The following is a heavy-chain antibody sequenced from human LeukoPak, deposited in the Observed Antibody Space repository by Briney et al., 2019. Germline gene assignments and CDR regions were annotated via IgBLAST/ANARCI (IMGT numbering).Heavy chain of an antibody. CDR1: GLTFSSYE. Sequence: PGGSLRLSCAASGLTFSSYEMNWVRQAPGKGLEWVSYISSSGSTIYYADSVKGRFTISRDNAKNSLYLQMNSLRAEDTAVYYCARVSQSYSSGWDYWGQGTLVTVSS. CDR2: ISSSGSTI. V-gene: IGHV3-48*03. J-gene: IGHJ4*02. D-gene: IGHD6-19*01. CDR3: ARVSQSYSSGWDY.